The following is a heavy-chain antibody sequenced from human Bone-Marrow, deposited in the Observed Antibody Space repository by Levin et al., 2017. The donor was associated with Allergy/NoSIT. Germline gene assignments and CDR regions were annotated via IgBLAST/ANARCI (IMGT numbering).Heavy chain of an antibody. D-gene: IGHD5/OR15-5a*01. Sequence: PSETLSLTCSVSGGSVSSGTYYWSWIRRPPGKGLEWIGYINYRGVTKYNPSLKSRVTISVDTSKNEFSLKVTSVTAADTAVYYCARNRIIVSGGNDYYYGMDVWGQGTTVTVPS. CDR1: GGSVSSGTYY. J-gene: IGHJ6*02. CDR2: INYRGVT. CDR3: ARNRIIVSGGNDYYYGMDV. V-gene: IGHV4-61*01.